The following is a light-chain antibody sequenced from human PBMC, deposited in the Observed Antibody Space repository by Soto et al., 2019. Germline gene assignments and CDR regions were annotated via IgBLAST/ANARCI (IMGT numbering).Light chain of an antibody. CDR3: LQYHSWT. J-gene: IGKJ1*01. CDR1: QSLSSW. V-gene: IGKV1-5*03. Sequence: DIQMTQSPSTLSASVGDRVTISCRASQSLSSWLAWYQQKPGKAPNLLIYKASNLESGVPSRFSGSGSGTEFTLTISSLQPDDFATYYCLQYHSWTFGQGTKVDIK. CDR2: KAS.